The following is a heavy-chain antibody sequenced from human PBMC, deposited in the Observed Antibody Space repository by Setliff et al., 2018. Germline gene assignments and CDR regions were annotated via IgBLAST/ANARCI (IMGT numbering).Heavy chain of an antibody. Sequence: SETLSLTCTVSGGSISSYYWSWIRQPPGKGLEWIGYIYYSGSTNYNPSLKSRVTISVDKSKNQFSLKLSSVTAADTAVYYCAGSLGGYVDTAMVTFIDQWGQGTLVTVSS. CDR1: GGSISSYY. J-gene: IGHJ4*02. V-gene: IGHV4-59*12. CDR3: AGSLGGYVDTAMVTFIDQ. CDR2: IYYSGST. D-gene: IGHD5-18*01.